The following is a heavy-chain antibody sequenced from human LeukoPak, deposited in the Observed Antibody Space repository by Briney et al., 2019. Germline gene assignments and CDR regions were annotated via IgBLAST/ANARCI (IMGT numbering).Heavy chain of an antibody. CDR2: INSDGSST. Sequence: GGSLRLSCAASGLTFSSYWMHWVRQAPGKGLVWVSRINSDGSSTSYADSVKGRFTISRDNAKNTLYLQMNSLRAEDTAVYYCATSHSSSWLSYWGQGTLVTVSS. CDR3: ATSHSSSWLSY. D-gene: IGHD6-13*01. CDR1: GLTFSSYW. J-gene: IGHJ4*02. V-gene: IGHV3-74*01.